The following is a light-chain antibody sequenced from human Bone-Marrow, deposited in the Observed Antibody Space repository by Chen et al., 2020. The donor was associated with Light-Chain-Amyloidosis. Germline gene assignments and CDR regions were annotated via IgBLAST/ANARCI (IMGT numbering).Light chain of an antibody. CDR1: SNDVGSYNL. CDR2: EVT. Sequence: QSALTQPASVSGSPGQSITISCVGTSNDVGSYNLVSWYQHHPGKAPKLMIFEVTKRPSGVSNRFSASKSGNTASLTISGLQAEDEADYFCCSYAITVNFFWVFGGGTKVTVL. J-gene: IGLJ3*02. CDR3: CSYAITVNFFWV. V-gene: IGLV2-23*02.